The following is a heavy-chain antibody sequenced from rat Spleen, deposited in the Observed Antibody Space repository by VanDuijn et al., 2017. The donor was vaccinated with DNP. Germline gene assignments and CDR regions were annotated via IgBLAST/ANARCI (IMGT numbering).Heavy chain of an antibody. D-gene: IGHD1-2*01. CDR3: TRDGSPYYSSYMDVMDA. CDR2: IWSNGGT. J-gene: IGHJ4*01. V-gene: IGHV2-47*01. Sequence: QVQLKESGPGLVQPSQTLSLTCTVSGLSLTSNSVSWIRQPPGKGLEWMGVIWSNGGTDYNSAIKSRLSISRDTSKSQVFLKMNSLQTEDTAIYYCTRDGSPYYSSYMDVMDAWGRGASVTVSS. CDR1: GLSLTSNS.